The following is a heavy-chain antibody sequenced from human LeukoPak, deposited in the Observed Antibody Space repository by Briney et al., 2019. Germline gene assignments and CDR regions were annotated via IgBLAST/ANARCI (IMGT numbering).Heavy chain of an antibody. Sequence: GGSLRLSCAASGFTFSSYAMSWVRQAPGKGLEWVSAISGSGGSTYYADSVKGRFTISRDNSKNTLYLQMNSLRAEDTAVYYCAKGDHSNSYYYYGMDVWGQGTTVTVSS. J-gene: IGHJ6*02. CDR2: ISGSGGST. V-gene: IGHV3-23*01. CDR3: AKGDHSNSYYYYGMDV. CDR1: GFTFSSYA. D-gene: IGHD6-6*01.